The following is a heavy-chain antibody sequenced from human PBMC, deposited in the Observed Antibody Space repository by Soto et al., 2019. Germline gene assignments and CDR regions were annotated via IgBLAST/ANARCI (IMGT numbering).Heavy chain of an antibody. D-gene: IGHD1-26*01. CDR3: TRAPVSGSYCFDF. V-gene: IGHV4-61*01. CDR2: IFHTGTT. Sequence: QVQLQESGSGLVKPSETLSLTCTVSGGSVSSGNYYWSWIRQPPGTGLKWIGYIFHTGTTNYNPFLKSRVTIALDTSMNQFSLKLSSVTPADTAVYYCTRAPVSGSYCFDFWGQGTPVTVSS. J-gene: IGHJ4*02. CDR1: GGSVSSGNYY.